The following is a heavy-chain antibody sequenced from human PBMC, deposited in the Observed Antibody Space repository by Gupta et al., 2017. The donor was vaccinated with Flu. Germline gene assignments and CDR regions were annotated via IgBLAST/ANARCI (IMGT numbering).Heavy chain of an antibody. V-gene: IGHV1-18*01. D-gene: IGHD6-19*01. J-gene: IGHJ5*02. CDR2: ISAYNSNT. CDR1: GYTFTTYG. CDR3: ARVGDEQWLVFTEYNWFDH. Sequence: QVQLVQSGAEVKKPGASVKVSCKASGYTFTTYGISRVRQAPGQGLEWMGWISAYNSNTNNAQKLQGRVTMTTDTSTSTAYMELRSLRYDDTAVYYCARVGDEQWLVFTEYNWFDHWGQGNRGTVSS.